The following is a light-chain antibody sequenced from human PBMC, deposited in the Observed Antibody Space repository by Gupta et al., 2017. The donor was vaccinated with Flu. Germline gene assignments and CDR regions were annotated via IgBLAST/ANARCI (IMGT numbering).Light chain of an antibody. CDR3: SSYAGSNNLL. CDR1: TSDVGAYNY. Sequence: QSALTQPPSASGSPGQSVTISCPGSTSDVGAYNYVSWYQQLPGKVPKLIIYEVTKRPLGVPYRFSGSKSGNTASLTVSGLRAEDEADYYCSSYAGSNNLLFGGGTKVTVL. V-gene: IGLV2-8*01. J-gene: IGLJ3*02. CDR2: EVT.